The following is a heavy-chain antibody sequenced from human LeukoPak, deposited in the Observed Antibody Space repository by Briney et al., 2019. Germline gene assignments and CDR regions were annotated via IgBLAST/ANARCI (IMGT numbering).Heavy chain of an antibody. J-gene: IGHJ4*02. Sequence: KTSETLSLTCTVSGGSISSYYWSWIRQPPGKGLEWIGYIHYSGSTYYNPSLTSRVTISIDTSKNQFPLRLSSVTAADTAVYYCAREGSRDFWSGPVYYFDYWGQGTLVTVSS. CDR1: GGSISSYY. CDR2: IHYSGST. V-gene: IGHV4-59*01. CDR3: AREGSRDFWSGPVYYFDY. D-gene: IGHD3-3*01.